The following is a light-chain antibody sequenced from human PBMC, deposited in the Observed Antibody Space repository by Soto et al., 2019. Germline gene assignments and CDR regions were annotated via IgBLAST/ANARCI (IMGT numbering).Light chain of an antibody. CDR1: SSDVGGYNY. CDR2: DVT. J-gene: IGLJ1*01. CDR3: TSFTSGSTPYV. Sequence: QLVLTKPASGNGSAGRAIPISKEGTSSDVGGYNYVSWYQQHPGKAPQLVIYDVTHRPSGVSDRFSGSRSGNTASLTISGLQAEDEADYYCTSFTSGSTPYVLGTGTKVTVL. V-gene: IGLV2-14*03.